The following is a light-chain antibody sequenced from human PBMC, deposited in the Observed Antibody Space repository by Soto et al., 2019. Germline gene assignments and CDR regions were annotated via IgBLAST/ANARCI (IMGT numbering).Light chain of an antibody. CDR1: QSVSSY. CDR2: DAS. Sequence: EIVLTQSPATLSLSPGERATLSCRASQSVSSYLAWYHQKPGQAPRLLIYDASNRATGIPARFSGSGSGTDFTLTISSLEPEDFAVYYCQLPLTFGGGTKVEIK. J-gene: IGKJ4*01. V-gene: IGKV3-11*01. CDR3: QLPLT.